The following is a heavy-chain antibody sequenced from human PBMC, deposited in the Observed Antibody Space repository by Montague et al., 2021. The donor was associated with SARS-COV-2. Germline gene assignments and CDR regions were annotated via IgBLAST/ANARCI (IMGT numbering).Heavy chain of an antibody. J-gene: IGHJ4*02. Sequence: CAISGDSVSTHSGTWNWVRLSPSRGLEWLGRTYYRSEWYSDYSVSVKSRISINPDTSKNQFSLQLNSVTPEDTAVYYCAGAERGSCGDGNCYQYFFNYWGREPWSPSPQ. CDR3: AGAERGSCGDGNCYQYFFNY. CDR2: TYYRSEWYS. D-gene: IGHD2-15*01. CDR1: GDSVSTHSGT. V-gene: IGHV6-1*01.